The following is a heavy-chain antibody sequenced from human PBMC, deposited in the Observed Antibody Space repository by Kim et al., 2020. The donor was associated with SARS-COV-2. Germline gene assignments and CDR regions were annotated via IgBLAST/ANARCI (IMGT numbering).Heavy chain of an antibody. CDR3: AKDRRWSVDTAMVMDH. D-gene: IGHD5-18*01. CDR2: ISGSGGST. J-gene: IGHJ4*02. CDR1: GFTFSSYA. V-gene: IGHV3-23*01. Sequence: GGSLRLSCAASGFTFSSYAMSWVRQAPGKGLEWVSAISGSGGSTYYADSVKGRFTISRDNSKNTLYLQMNSLRAEDTAVYYCAKDRRWSVDTAMVMDHWGQGTLVTVSS.